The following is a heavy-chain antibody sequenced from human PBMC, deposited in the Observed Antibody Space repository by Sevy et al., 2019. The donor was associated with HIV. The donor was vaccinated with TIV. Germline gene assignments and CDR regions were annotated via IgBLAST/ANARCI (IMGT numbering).Heavy chain of an antibody. CDR2: ISHDGNYK. CDR1: GFTFSNYD. D-gene: IGHD2-21*02. V-gene: IGHV3-30-3*01. J-gene: IGHJ4*02. CDR3: ARLFSCGGDCYYLDY. Sequence: GGSLRLSCAASGFTFSNYDMHWVRQAPGKGLEWVAVISHDGNYKNYADSVKVRFTISREDFKNTLYLQMSSLRPEDTAVYFCARLFSCGGDCYYLDYWGQGALVTVSS.